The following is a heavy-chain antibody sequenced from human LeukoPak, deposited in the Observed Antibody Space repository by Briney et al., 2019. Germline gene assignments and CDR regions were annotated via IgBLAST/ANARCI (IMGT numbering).Heavy chain of an antibody. J-gene: IGHJ4*02. CDR3: ASIWFGESMDDY. V-gene: IGHV1-69*05. CDR1: GGTFSSYA. CDR2: IIPIFGTA. D-gene: IGHD3-10*01. Sequence: SVKVSCKASGGTFSSYAISWVRQAPGQGLEWMGGIIPIFGTANYAQKFQGRVTITTDESTSTAYMELSSLRSEDTAVYYCASIWFGESMDDYWGQGTRVSVFS.